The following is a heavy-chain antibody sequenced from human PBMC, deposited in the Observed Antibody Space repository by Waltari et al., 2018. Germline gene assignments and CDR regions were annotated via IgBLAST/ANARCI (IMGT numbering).Heavy chain of an antibody. CDR2: SNPNSGGT. Sequence: QVQLVQSGAEVKKPGASVKVSCKASGYTFTGYYMHWVRQAPGQGLEWIGWSNPNSGGTNYAQKFQGRVTMTRDTSISTAYMELSRLRSDDTAVYYCAREGRYCSGGSCYSEGYYFDYWGQGTLVTVSS. CDR1: GYTFTGYY. CDR3: AREGRYCSGGSCYSEGYYFDY. D-gene: IGHD2-15*01. J-gene: IGHJ4*02. V-gene: IGHV1-2*02.